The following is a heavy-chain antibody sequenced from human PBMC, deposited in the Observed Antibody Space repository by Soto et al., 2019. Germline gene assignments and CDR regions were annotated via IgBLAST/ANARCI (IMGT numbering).Heavy chain of an antibody. J-gene: IGHJ4*02. V-gene: IGHV3-11*01. CDR3: ARDRFEYSSSSPIDY. CDR2: ISSSGSTI. D-gene: IGHD6-6*01. Sequence: GGSLRLSCAASGFTFSDYYMSWIRQAPGKGLEWVSYISSSGSTIYYADSVKGRFTISRDNAKNSLYLQMNSLRAEDTAVYYCARDRFEYSSSSPIDYWGQGTLVTVSS. CDR1: GFTFSDYY.